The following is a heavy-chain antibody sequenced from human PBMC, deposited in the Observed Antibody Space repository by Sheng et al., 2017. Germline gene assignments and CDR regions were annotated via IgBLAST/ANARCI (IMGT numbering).Heavy chain of an antibody. D-gene: IGHD3-3*01. CDR2: ISNNGVST. J-gene: IGHJ6*04. CDR1: GFTFTSYA. CDR3: VQNAYRITIFGVLIPPLGV. V-gene: IGHV3-64D*09. Sequence: EAQLVESGGDLVQPGGSLRLSCSASGFTFTSYAMHWVRQAPGKGPEYVSAISNNGVSTYYADSVKGRFTVSRDNSKNTLYLQMSSLRPEDTAVYYCVQNAYRITIFGVLIPPLGVWGKGTTVIVSS.